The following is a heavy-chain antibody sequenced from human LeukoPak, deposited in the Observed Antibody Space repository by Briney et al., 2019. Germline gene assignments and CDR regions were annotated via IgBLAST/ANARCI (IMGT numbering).Heavy chain of an antibody. CDR2: IKRDGSDK. J-gene: IGHJ3*02. CDR1: AFTFSTFW. D-gene: IGHD3-10*01. CDR3: VRGGGSFDI. V-gene: IGHV3-7*04. Sequence: GGSLRLSCAASAFTFSTFWMSWVRQAPGKGLEWVANIKRDGSDKYYVDSGKGRFTISRDNAKNSMYLEMNSLRAEDTAVYYCVRGGGSFDIWGQGTMVTVSS.